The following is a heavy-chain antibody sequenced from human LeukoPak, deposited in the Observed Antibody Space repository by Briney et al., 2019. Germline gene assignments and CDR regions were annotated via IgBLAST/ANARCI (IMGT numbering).Heavy chain of an antibody. CDR3: AALGGNSACDI. CDR1: GFTFSSYA. V-gene: IGHV3-64*01. J-gene: IGHJ3*02. Sequence: GGSLRLSCAASGFTFSSYAMHWVRQAPGKGLEYVSAISSNGGSTYYANSVKGRFTISRDNSKNTLYLQMGSLRAEDMAVYYCAALGGNSACDIWGQGTMVTVSS. CDR2: ISSNGGST. D-gene: IGHD2-15*01.